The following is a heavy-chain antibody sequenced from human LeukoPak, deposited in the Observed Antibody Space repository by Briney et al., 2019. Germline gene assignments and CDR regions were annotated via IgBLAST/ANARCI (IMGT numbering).Heavy chain of an antibody. CDR1: GFTFSSYS. J-gene: IGHJ5*02. D-gene: IGHD5-18*01. Sequence: GGSLRLSCAPSGFTFSSYSMNWVRQAPRKGLEWVSSISSSSSYIYYADSVKGRFTISRDNAKNSLYLQMNSLRAEDTAVYYCARDWDLTDTAMVGYNWFDPWGQGTLVTVSS. CDR2: ISSSSSYI. CDR3: ARDWDLTDTAMVGYNWFDP. V-gene: IGHV3-21*01.